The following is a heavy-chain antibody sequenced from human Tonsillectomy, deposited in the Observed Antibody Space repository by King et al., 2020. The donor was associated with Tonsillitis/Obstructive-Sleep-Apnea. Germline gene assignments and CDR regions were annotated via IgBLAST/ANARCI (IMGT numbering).Heavy chain of an antibody. V-gene: IGHV4-39*02. D-gene: IGHD2-21*01. Sequence: QLQESGPGLVKPSETLSLTCTVSNGSISSSSYFWGWIRQPPGKGLGWSGKIYYSGSTYYKPSLKSIVTISVDTSKNQFSLKLSPVTAADTAVYYCARDGGATVLSHFDYWGQGTLVTVSS. J-gene: IGHJ4*02. CDR1: NGSISSSSYF. CDR3: ARDGGATVLSHFDY. CDR2: IYYSGST.